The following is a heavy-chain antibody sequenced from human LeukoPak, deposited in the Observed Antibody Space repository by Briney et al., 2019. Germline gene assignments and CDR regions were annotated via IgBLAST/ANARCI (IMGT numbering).Heavy chain of an antibody. CDR1: GFTFSSYW. Sequence: GGSLRLSCAASGFTFSSYWMHWVRQAPGKGLVWVSRIKSDGSSISYADSVKGRFTISRDNAKNTLYLQMNSLRVEDTAVYYCARVRLRPEDYYYYGMDVWGKGTMVTVSS. V-gene: IGHV3-74*01. J-gene: IGHJ6*04. CDR2: IKSDGSSI. CDR3: ARVRLRPEDYYYYGMDV.